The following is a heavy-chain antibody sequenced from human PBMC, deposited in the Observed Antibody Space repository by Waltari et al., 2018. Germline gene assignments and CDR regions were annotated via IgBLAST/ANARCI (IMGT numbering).Heavy chain of an antibody. CDR2: KWYDGSHK. CDR3: AKTVAGIYNCFDP. Sequence: QVQLVESGGGVVQPGRSLRLSCAASGFTFSDYGMHWVRQAPGKGLGWVAVKWYDGSHKYYADSVKGRFTISRDNSKNTMYLQMNSLRAEDTAIYYCAKTVAGIYNCFDPWGQGTLVTVSS. J-gene: IGHJ5*02. CDR1: GFTFSDYG. V-gene: IGHV3-33*06. D-gene: IGHD6-19*01.